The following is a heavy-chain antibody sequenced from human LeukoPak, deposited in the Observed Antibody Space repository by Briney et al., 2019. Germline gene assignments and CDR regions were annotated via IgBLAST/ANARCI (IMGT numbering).Heavy chain of an antibody. Sequence: SETLSLTCAVSGYSISSGYYWGWIRQPPGKGLEWIGSIHHGGSTYYNPSLKSRVTISVDTSKNQFSLRLSSVTAADTAVYYCARAVGTTAVLFDYWGQGTLVTVSS. V-gene: IGHV4-38-2*01. CDR2: IHHGGST. D-gene: IGHD1-26*01. CDR3: ARAVGTTAVLFDY. J-gene: IGHJ4*02. CDR1: GYSISSGYY.